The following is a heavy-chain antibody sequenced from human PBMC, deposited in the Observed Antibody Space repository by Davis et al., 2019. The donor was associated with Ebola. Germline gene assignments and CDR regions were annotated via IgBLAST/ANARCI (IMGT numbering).Heavy chain of an antibody. CDR1: GYTFTSYD. V-gene: IGHV1-69*13. CDR2: IIPIFGTA. CDR3: ARDGSSSWGELVY. Sequence: SVKVSCKASGYTFTSYDINWVRQATGQGLEWMGGIIPIFGTANYAQKFQGRVTITADESTSTAYMELSSLRSEDTAVYYCARDGSSSWGELVYWGQGTLVTVSS. D-gene: IGHD6-13*01. J-gene: IGHJ4*02.